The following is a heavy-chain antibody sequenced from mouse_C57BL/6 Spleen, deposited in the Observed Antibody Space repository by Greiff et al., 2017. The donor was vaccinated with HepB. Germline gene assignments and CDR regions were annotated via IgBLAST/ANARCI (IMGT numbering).Heavy chain of an antibody. CDR1: GYTFTDYY. V-gene: IGHV1-26*01. J-gene: IGHJ4*01. CDR3: ARFDYDDAMDY. D-gene: IGHD2-4*01. CDR2: INPNNGGT. Sequence: VQLQQSGPELVKPGASVKISCKASGYTFTDYYMNWVKQSHGKSLEWIGDINPNNGGTSYNQKFKGKATLTVDKSSSTAYMELRSLTSEDSAVYYCARFDYDDAMDYWGQGTSVTVSS.